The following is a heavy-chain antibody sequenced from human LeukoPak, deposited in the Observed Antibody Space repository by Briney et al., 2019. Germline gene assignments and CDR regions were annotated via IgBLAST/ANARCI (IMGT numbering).Heavy chain of an antibody. CDR1: GFTVSSNS. D-gene: IGHD6-19*01. CDR2: IYSDNT. CDR3: ARVPVAGIKGDYFDY. J-gene: IGHJ4*02. V-gene: IGHV3-66*03. Sequence: PGGSLRLSCTVSGFTVSSNSMSWVRQAPGKGLEWVSFIYSDNTHYSDSVKGRFTISRDNSKNTLYLQMNSLRAEDTAVYYCARVPVAGIKGDYFDYWGQGTLVTVSS.